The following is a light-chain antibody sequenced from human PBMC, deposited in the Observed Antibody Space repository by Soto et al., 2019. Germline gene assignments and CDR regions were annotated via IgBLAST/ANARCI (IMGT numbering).Light chain of an antibody. CDR2: DVS. V-gene: IGLV2-14*01. J-gene: IGLJ1*01. CDR3: TSYTSINLYV. CDR1: SSDVGGYEY. Sequence: QSVLTQPASVSGSPGQSISISCTGTSSDVGGYEYVSWYQQHPDRTPKLIIYDVSSRLAGVSNRFSGSKSGNTASLTISGLQAEDEADYYCTSYTSINLYVFGGGTKLTVL.